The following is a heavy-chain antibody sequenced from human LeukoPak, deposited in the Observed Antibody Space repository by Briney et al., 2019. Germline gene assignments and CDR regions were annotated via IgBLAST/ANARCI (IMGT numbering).Heavy chain of an antibody. Sequence: ASVKVSCKASGYTFTSYAMNWVRQAPGQGLEWMGWINTNTGNPTYAQGFTGRFVSSLDTSVSTAYLQISSLKAEDTAVYYCAREYSSGWSLNFDYWGQGTLVTVSS. V-gene: IGHV7-4-1*02. J-gene: IGHJ4*02. D-gene: IGHD6-19*01. CDR3: AREYSSGWSLNFDY. CDR2: INTNTGNP. CDR1: GYTFTSYA.